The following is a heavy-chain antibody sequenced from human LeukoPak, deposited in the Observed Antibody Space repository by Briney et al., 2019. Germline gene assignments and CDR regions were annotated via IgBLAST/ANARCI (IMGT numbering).Heavy chain of an antibody. J-gene: IGHJ3*02. Sequence: GGSLRLSCAASGFSFSTSEMNWVRQAPGKGLEWVAFIRYDGSNKYYADSVKGRFTISRDNSKNTLYLQMNSLRAEDTAVYYCAKDSVAFDIWGQGTMVTVSS. V-gene: IGHV3-30*02. CDR1: GFSFSTSE. CDR3: AKDSVAFDI. CDR2: IRYDGSNK.